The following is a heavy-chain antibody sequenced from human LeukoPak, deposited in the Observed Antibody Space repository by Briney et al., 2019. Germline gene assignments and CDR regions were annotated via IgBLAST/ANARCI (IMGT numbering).Heavy chain of an antibody. V-gene: IGHV3-48*04. CDR1: GFTFNIYA. CDR2: MSSGGSTI. J-gene: IGHJ3*02. CDR3: ARVLRGGNSGYTFDI. D-gene: IGHD4-23*01. Sequence: GGSLRLSCAASGFTFNIYAMTWVRQAPGKGLAWVSYMSSGGSTISYADSVKGRFTISRDNAENSLYLQMNSLRVEDTAVYYCARVLRGGNSGYTFDIWGQGTMVTVSS.